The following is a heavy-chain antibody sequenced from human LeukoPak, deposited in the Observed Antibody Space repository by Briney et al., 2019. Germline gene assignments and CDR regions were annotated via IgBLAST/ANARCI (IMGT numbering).Heavy chain of an antibody. CDR3: AKGALAVAGRPFDY. CDR2: ISGSGGST. Sequence: PGGPLRLSCAASGFTFSSYAMSWVRQAAGKGLEWVSAISGSGGSTYYADSVKGRFTISRDNSKNTLYLQMDSLRAEDTAVYYCAKGALAVAGRPFDYWGQGTLVTVSS. V-gene: IGHV3-23*01. CDR1: GFTFSSYA. J-gene: IGHJ4*02. D-gene: IGHD6-19*01.